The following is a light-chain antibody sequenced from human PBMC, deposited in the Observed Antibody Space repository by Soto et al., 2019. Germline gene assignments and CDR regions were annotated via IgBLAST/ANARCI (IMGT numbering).Light chain of an antibody. CDR3: QQYNSIQT. V-gene: IGKV1-16*01. CDR2: AAS. Sequence: DIQVTQSPSSVSASVGDRVTITCRASQDIAAYLAWYQHKPGRAPELLIHAASSLQSGVPSRFSGSGSGTDFTLTISSLQPDDFATYYCQQYNSIQTFGQGTKVDIK. CDR1: QDIAAY. J-gene: IGKJ1*01.